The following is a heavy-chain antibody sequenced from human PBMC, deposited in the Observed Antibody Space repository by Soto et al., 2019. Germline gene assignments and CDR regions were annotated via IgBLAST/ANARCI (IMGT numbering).Heavy chain of an antibody. CDR1: GGSISSYY. D-gene: IGHD5-12*01. J-gene: IGHJ6*03. CDR3: ARLSGYSGYVSYYYMDV. Sequence: SETLSLTCTVSGGSISSYYWSWIRQPPGKGLEWIGYIYYSGSTNYNPSLKSRVTISVDTSKNQFSLKLSSVTAADTAVYYCARLSGYSGYVSYYYMDVWGKGTTVTVSS. V-gene: IGHV4-59*08. CDR2: IYYSGST.